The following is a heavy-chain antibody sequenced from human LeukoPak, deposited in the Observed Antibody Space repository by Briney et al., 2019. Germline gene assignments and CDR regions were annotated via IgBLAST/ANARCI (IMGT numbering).Heavy chain of an antibody. CDR1: GYTMSTTNW. Sequence: SETLSLTCTVSGYTMSTTNWWGWIRQPPGKEMEWIGYIYYSGSTYYNPSLKSRVTISVDTSKNQFSVELSSVTAADTAVYYCAREHCSGGSCYSIYYYYYMDVWGKGTTVTVSS. CDR3: AREHCSGGSCYSIYYYYYMDV. J-gene: IGHJ6*03. CDR2: IYYSGST. V-gene: IGHV4-28*03. D-gene: IGHD2-15*01.